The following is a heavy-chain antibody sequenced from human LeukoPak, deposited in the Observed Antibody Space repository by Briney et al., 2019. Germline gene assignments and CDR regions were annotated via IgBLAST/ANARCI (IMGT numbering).Heavy chain of an antibody. CDR1: GYTFTTYD. D-gene: IGHD3-10*01. CDR2: MNPISGNT. Sequence: ASVHVSCKASGYTFTTYDISWVRQATGQGLEWVGWMNPISGNTGHAQKFQGRVTMTRDTSISTAYMELSSLRSEDTAVYYCAISRGYWGQGTLVTVSS. J-gene: IGHJ4*02. CDR3: AISRGY. V-gene: IGHV1-8*01.